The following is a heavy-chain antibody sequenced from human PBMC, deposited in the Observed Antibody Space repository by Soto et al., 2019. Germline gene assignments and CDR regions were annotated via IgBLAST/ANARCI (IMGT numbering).Heavy chain of an antibody. V-gene: IGHV3-21*06. CDR2: ISSTTNYI. CDR1: GFTFARYS. J-gene: IGHJ4*02. Sequence: GGSLRLSCAASGFTFARYSMHWVRQAPGKGLEWVSSISSTTNYIYYGDSMKGRFTISRDSAKNSLYLEMNSLRAEDTAVYYCARESEDLTSNFDYWGQGTLVTVSS. CDR3: ARESEDLTSNFDY.